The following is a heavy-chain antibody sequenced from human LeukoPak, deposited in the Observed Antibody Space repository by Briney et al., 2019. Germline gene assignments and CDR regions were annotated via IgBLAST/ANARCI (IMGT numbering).Heavy chain of an antibody. CDR2: VHYTGYT. J-gene: IGHJ4*02. CDR3: ARMRGHYYFDY. V-gene: IGHV4-59*13. D-gene: IGHD3-10*01. Sequence: SETLSLTCSVSADSMSNDYWNWIRQSPEKGLEWIGYVHYTGYTNYNPSLKSRVTISVDTSKNEFSLKLESVAAADTAVYYCARMRGHYYFDYWGQGTLVTVSS. CDR1: ADSMSNDY.